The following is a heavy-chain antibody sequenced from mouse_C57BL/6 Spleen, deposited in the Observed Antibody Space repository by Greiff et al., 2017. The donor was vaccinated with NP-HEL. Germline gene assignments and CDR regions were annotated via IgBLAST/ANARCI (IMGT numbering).Heavy chain of an antibody. J-gene: IGHJ3*01. CDR1: GYTFTGYW. V-gene: IGHV1-53*01. CDR2: INPSNGGT. Sequence: QVQLQQSGAELMKPGASVKLSCKATGYTFTGYWIEWVKQRPGQGLEWIGNINPSNGGTNYNEKFKSKATLTVDKSSSTAYMQLSSLTSEDSAVYYCARWGAWFAYWGQGTLVTVSA. CDR3: ARWGAWFAY.